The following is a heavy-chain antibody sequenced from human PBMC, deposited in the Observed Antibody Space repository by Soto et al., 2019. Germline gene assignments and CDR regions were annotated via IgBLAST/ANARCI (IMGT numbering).Heavy chain of an antibody. CDR1: GGSISSSKYY. V-gene: IGHV4-39*01. D-gene: IGHD3-22*01. Sequence: SETLSLTCTVSGGSISSSKYYWGWIRQAPGKGLEWIGSIYYSGSTYYNPSLKSRVTISVDTSKNQFSLKLTSRTAADTAIYYCARHGRYYDIGDLTDYWGQGSTVTVSS. CDR2: IYYSGST. J-gene: IGHJ4*02. CDR3: ARHGRYYDIGDLTDY.